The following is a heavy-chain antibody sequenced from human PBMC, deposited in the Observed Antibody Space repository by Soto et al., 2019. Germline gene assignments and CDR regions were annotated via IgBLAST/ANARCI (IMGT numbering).Heavy chain of an antibody. D-gene: IGHD1-26*01. CDR2: ISTSGST. CDR1: GGSVTSRSYY. V-gene: IGHV4-61*01. J-gene: IGHJ4*02. CDR3: ATIGIVGATSVDY. Sequence: SETLSLTCTVSGGSVTSRSYYWSWIRQPPGKGLEWIGYISTSGSTNYNPSLKSRVTISVDTSKNQFSLKLSSVTAADTAVYYCATIGIVGATSVDYWGQGTLVTVSS.